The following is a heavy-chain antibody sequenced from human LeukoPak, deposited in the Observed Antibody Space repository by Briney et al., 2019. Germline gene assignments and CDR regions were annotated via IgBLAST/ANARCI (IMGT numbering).Heavy chain of an antibody. Sequence: PSETLSLTCTVSGGSISSYYWSWIRQPPGKGLEWIGYIFYSGSTSYNPSFKSRVSISLDTSKSQFSLKLTSVTAADTAMYYCARLGFRTGDNSLADYWGRGTQVTVSS. CDR1: GGSISSYY. CDR2: IFYSGST. J-gene: IGHJ4*02. CDR3: ARLGFRTGDNSLADY. D-gene: IGHD2-8*02. V-gene: IGHV4-59*08.